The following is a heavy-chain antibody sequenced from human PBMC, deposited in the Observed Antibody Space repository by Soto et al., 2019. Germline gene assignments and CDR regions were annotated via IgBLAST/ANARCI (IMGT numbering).Heavy chain of an antibody. V-gene: IGHV3-33*01. CDR2: IWYDGSNK. D-gene: IGHD6-25*01. J-gene: IGHJ6*02. Sequence: QVQLVESGGGVVQPGRSLRLSCAASGFTFSSYGMHWVRQAPGKGLEWVAVIWYDGSNKYYADSVKGRFTISRDNSKNTLYLQMNSLRAEDTAVYYCARWVDDRAATSYYDGMDVWGQGTTGTVSS. CDR3: ARWVDDRAATSYYDGMDV. CDR1: GFTFSSYG.